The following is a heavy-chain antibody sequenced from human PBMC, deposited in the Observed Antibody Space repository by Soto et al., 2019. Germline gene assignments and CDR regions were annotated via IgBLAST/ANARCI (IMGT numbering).Heavy chain of an antibody. CDR2: FIPVFTTA. D-gene: IGHD4-17*01. CDR1: GGSFSTYG. Sequence: QVQLVQSRAEVKKPGSSVKVSCKASGGSFSTYGISWVRQAPGQGLEWMGGFIPVFTTAKYAQKFQGRVSITADESTYTAYMELSSLRSEDTAVYFCARDGVDVSRTTVRHGALDIWGQGTVVTVSS. V-gene: IGHV1-69*01. J-gene: IGHJ3*02. CDR3: ARDGVDVSRTTVRHGALDI.